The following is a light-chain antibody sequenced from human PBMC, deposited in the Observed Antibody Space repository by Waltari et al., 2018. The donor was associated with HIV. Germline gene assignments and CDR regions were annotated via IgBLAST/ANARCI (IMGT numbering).Light chain of an antibody. Sequence: EIVLTQSPGTLSLSPGERAALSCRAGQSVSTSLVWYQQKPGQAPRLLIYGASNRATGIPDRFSGSGSGTDFTLTISRLEPQDFAVYYCHQYGSSPYTFGQGTKLEIK. CDR1: QSVSTS. V-gene: IGKV3-20*01. CDR3: HQYGSSPYT. J-gene: IGKJ2*01. CDR2: GAS.